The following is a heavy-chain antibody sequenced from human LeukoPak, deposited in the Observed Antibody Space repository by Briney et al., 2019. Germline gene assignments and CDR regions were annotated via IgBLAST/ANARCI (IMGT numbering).Heavy chain of an antibody. J-gene: IGHJ6*03. V-gene: IGHV4-59*01. CDR1: GGSISGFH. Sequence: SETLSLTCTVSGGSISGFHWSWIRQPPGKRLGWIGYIYDSGSTNYNPSLKSRVTISVDTSKKQFSLKMSSVTAADTAVYYCARDLSYCSSASCYGYMDVWGKGTTVTVSS. CDR2: IYDSGST. D-gene: IGHD2-2*01. CDR3: ARDLSYCSSASCYGYMDV.